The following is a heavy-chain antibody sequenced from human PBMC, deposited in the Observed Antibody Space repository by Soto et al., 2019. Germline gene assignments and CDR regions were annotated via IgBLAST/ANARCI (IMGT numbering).Heavy chain of an antibody. CDR1: GFTFTSYG. D-gene: IGHD3-10*01. Sequence: ASVKVSCKASGFTFTSYGISWVRQAPGQGLEWMGWINTHNGNTNYAQNLQGRVIMTADTSTSTAYMELRSLRSDDTAVYYCTREGSAPYYYYGMDAWGQGTTVTVSS. J-gene: IGHJ6*02. V-gene: IGHV1-18*01. CDR2: INTHNGNT. CDR3: TREGSAPYYYYGMDA.